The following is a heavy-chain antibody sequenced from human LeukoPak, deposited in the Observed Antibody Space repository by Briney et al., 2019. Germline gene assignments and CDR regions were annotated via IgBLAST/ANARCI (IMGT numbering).Heavy chain of an antibody. Sequence: GGSLRLSCAASGFIFSNAWMSWVRQAPGKGLEWVGRIKSKTDGGTTDYAAPVTGRFTISRDDSKNTLYMQMNSLKTEDTAIYYCTMHGAFTGSYSGASWGQGTLVTVSS. CDR2: IKSKTDGGTT. J-gene: IGHJ5*02. CDR1: GFIFSNAW. CDR3: TMHGAFTGSYSGAS. V-gene: IGHV3-15*01. D-gene: IGHD1-26*01.